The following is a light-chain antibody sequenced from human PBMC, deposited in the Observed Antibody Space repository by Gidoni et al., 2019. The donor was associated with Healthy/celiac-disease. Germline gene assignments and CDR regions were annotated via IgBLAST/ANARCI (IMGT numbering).Light chain of an antibody. CDR1: QSVLYSSNNKNY. Sequence: DIVMTQSPDSLAVSLGERSPINCKSSQSVLYSSNNKNYLAWYQQKPGQPPKLLICWASTRESGVPDRFSGSGSGTDFTLTISSLQAEDVAVYYCQQYYSTPYTFGQGTKLEIK. V-gene: IGKV4-1*01. CDR3: QQYYSTPYT. CDR2: WAS. J-gene: IGKJ2*01.